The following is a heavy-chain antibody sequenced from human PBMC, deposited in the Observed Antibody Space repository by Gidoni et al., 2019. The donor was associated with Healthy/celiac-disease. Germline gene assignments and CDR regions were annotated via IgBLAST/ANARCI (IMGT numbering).Heavy chain of an antibody. Sequence: QVQLPQSGPGLVKHSQNLSLTRSISGDSVSSNSAHWNWTRQSPSRGLEWLGRTYYRSKWYNDYAVSVKSRITINPDTSKNQFSLQLNSGTPEGTAVYYCAREVDVDIVDTIPFDYWGQGTLVTVSS. CDR3: AREVDVDIVDTIPFDY. J-gene: IGHJ4*02. CDR2: TYYRSKWYN. D-gene: IGHD5-12*01. CDR1: GDSVSSNSAH. V-gene: IGHV6-1*01.